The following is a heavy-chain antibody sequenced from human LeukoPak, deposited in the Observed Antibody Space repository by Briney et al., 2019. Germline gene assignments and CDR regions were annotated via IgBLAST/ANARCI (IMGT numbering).Heavy chain of an antibody. V-gene: IGHV1-69*01. J-gene: IGHJ4*02. CDR3: AREKGSGWYGIDY. D-gene: IGHD6-19*01. CDR1: GGTFSSYA. Sequence: SVKVSCKASGGTFSSYAISWVRQAPGQGLEWMGGIIPIFDTANYAQKFQGRVTITADESTSTAYMELSSLRSEDTAVYYCAREKGSGWYGIDYWGQGTLVTVSS. CDR2: IIPIFDTA.